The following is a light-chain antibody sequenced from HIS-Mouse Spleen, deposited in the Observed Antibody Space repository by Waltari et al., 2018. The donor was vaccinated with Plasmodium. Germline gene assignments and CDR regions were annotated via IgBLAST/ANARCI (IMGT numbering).Light chain of an antibody. V-gene: IGLV3-21*03. J-gene: IGLJ2*01. CDR2: DDS. Sequence: SYVLTQPPSVSVAPGKTARLTCGGNNIGSKSVHWYKQKPGQAHVLVVYDDSDRPSGIPERFSGSNSGNTATLTISRVEAGDEADYYCQVWDSSSDHVVFGGGTKLTVL. CDR1: NIGSKS. CDR3: QVWDSSSDHVV.